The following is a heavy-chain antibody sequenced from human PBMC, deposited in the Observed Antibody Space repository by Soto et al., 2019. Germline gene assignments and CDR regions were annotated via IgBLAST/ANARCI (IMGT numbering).Heavy chain of an antibody. CDR3: LTSRSKTFDN. V-gene: IGHV4-4*02. CDR2: IYHTGRT. Sequence: QVQLQESGPGLVEPSGTLSLTCTVSSGSISSYWWNWVRQPPGKGLEWIGEIYHTGRTNYNPSLKSRLSISVDKANNQFSLKLSSVTAADTAVYFWLTSRSKTFDNWGQGTLVTVSS. J-gene: IGHJ4*02. CDR1: SGSISSYW.